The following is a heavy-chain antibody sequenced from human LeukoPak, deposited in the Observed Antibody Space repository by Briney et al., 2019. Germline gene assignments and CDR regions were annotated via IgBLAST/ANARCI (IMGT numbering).Heavy chain of an antibody. CDR2: INPNSGGT. V-gene: IGHV1-2*02. D-gene: IGHD2-2*03. J-gene: IGHJ6*02. Sequence: GASVKVSCKASGYTFTGYYMHRVRQAPGQGLEWMGWINPNSGGTNYAQKFQGRVTMTRDTSISTAYMELSRLRSDDTAVYYCARVGIVVVPAAISSFTGGMDVWGQGTTVTVSS. CDR1: GYTFTGYY. CDR3: ARVGIVVVPAAISSFTGGMDV.